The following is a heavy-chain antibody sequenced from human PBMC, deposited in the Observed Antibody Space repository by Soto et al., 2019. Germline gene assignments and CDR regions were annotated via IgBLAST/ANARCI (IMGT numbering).Heavy chain of an antibody. CDR3: VQTRKWLRFDY. V-gene: IGHV2-5*02. CDR1: GFSLSTSGVG. CDR2: IYWDGGK. Sequence: QITLKESGPTLVKHTQTLTLTCTFSGFSLSTSGVGVGWIRQPPGKALEWLALIYWDGGKHYSPSLKSRLTILKDTYKNKVLLIMINMDPVDTAPYYCVQTRKWLRFDYWGQGTLVTVSS. D-gene: IGHD5-12*01. J-gene: IGHJ4*02.